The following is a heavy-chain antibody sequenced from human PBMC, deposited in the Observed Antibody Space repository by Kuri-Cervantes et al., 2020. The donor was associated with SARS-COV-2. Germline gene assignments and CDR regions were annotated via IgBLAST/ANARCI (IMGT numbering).Heavy chain of an antibody. Sequence: GESLKISCAASGFTFSNAWMSWVRQAPGKGLEWVSVIYSGGSKYYADSVKGRFTISRDNSKNTLYLQMNSLRAEDTAVYYCASQAGGRYYYYYMDVWGKGTTVTVSS. CDR2: IYSGGSK. CDR3: ASQAGGRYYYYYMDV. CDR1: GFTFSNAW. D-gene: IGHD1-26*01. V-gene: IGHV3-66*02. J-gene: IGHJ6*03.